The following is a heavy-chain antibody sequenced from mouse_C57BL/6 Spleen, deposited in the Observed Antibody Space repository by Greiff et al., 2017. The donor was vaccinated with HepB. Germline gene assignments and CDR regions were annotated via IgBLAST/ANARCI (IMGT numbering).Heavy chain of an antibody. CDR3: ARGAVVAGNDFDY. CDR1: GYTFTSYW. J-gene: IGHJ2*01. Sequence: QVHVKQPGAELVMPGASVKLSCKASGYTFTSYWMHWVKQRPGQGLEWIGEIDPSDSYTNYNQKFKGKSTLTVDKSSSTAYMQLSSLTSEDSAVYYCARGAVVAGNDFDYWGQGTTLTVSS. CDR2: IDPSDSYT. V-gene: IGHV1-69*01. D-gene: IGHD1-1*01.